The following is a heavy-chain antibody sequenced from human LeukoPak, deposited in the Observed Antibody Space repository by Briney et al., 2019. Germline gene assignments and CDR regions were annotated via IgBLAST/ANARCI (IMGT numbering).Heavy chain of an antibody. D-gene: IGHD3-3*01. V-gene: IGHV3-30-3*01. J-gene: IGHJ4*02. CDR3: ARDQYYDFWSGYSY. CDR1: GFTFSSYA. CDR2: ISYDGSNK. Sequence: GGSLRLSCAASGFTFSSYAMHWVRQAPGKGLEWVAVISYDGSNKYYADSVKGRFTISRDNSKNTLYLQMNSLRAEDTAVYYCARDQYYDFWSGYSYWGQGTLVTVSS.